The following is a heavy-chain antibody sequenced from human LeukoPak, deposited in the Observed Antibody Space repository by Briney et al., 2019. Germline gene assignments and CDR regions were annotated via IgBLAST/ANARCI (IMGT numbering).Heavy chain of an antibody. CDR3: ARLFHPALSGNYPFDY. J-gene: IGHJ4*02. CDR2: IYYSGST. V-gene: IGHV4-59*01. D-gene: IGHD1-26*01. CDR1: GGSINSYY. Sequence: SETLSLTCTVSGGSINSYYWSWIRQPPGKGLEWIAYIYYSGSTSYNPSLKSRVTISVDTSKNQFSLKLNSVSAADTAMYYCARLFHPALSGNYPFDYWGQGTLVTVSS.